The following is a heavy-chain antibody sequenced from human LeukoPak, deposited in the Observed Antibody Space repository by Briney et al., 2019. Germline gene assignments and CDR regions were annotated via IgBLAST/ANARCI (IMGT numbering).Heavy chain of an antibody. Sequence: SQTLSLTCAISGDSVSSNSAAWNWIRQSPSRGLEWLGRTYYRSKWYNDYAVSVKSRITINPDTSKNQFSLQLNSVTPEDTAVYYCAREYCSGGGCHNNYFDYWGQGTLVTVSS. J-gene: IGHJ4*02. CDR2: TYYRSKWYN. D-gene: IGHD2-15*01. CDR3: AREYCSGGGCHNNYFDY. CDR1: GDSVSSNSAA. V-gene: IGHV6-1*01.